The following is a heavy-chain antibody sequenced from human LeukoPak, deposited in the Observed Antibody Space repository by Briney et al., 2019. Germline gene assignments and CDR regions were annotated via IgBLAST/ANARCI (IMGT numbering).Heavy chain of an antibody. D-gene: IGHD3-9*01. Sequence: SETLSLTCAVYGGSFSGYYWSRIRQPPGKGLEWIGEINHSGSTNYNPSLKSRVTISVDTSKNQFSLKLSSVTAADTAVYYCARLTYYDISLDVTTGYYFDYWGQGTLVTVSS. CDR1: GGSFSGYY. V-gene: IGHV4-34*01. J-gene: IGHJ4*02. CDR2: INHSGST. CDR3: ARLTYYDISLDVTTGYYFDY.